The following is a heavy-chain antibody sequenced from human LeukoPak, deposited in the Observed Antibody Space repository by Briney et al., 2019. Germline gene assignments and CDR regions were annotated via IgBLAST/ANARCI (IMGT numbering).Heavy chain of an antibody. V-gene: IGHV4-59*01. CDR1: GGSISSYY. J-gene: IGHJ4*02. CDR2: IYYSGST. Sequence: PSETLSLTCTVSGGSISSYYWSWIRQPPGKGLEWIGYIYYSGSTNYNPSLKSRVTISVDTSKNQFSLKLSSVTAADTAVYYCARVPSYSGSYYGYFDYWGQGTLVTVSS. D-gene: IGHD1-26*01. CDR3: ARVPSYSGSYYGYFDY.